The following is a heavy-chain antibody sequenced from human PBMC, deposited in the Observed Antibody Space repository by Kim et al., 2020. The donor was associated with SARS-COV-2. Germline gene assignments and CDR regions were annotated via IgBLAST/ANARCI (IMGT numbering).Heavy chain of an antibody. Sequence: NPSLKSRVHISVDTSKNQFSLKLSSVTAADTAVYYCAAPYYYDSSGYYVYWGQGTLVTVSS. J-gene: IGHJ4*02. V-gene: IGHV4-39*01. D-gene: IGHD3-22*01. CDR3: AAPYYYDSSGYYVY.